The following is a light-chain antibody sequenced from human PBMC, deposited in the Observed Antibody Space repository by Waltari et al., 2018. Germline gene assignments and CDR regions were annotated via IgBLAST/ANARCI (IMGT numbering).Light chain of an antibody. CDR2: LAS. CDR1: QSLLHSDGYNY. V-gene: IGKV2-28*01. Sequence: EIVLTQTPLSLPVTPGEPASIPCRSRQSLLHSDGYNYLDWYLQKSGQSPQLLIYLASSRASGVPDRFSGSGSGTEFTLKISRVEARDVGVYFCMQALQTPTFGQGTKV. J-gene: IGKJ1*01. CDR3: MQALQTPT.